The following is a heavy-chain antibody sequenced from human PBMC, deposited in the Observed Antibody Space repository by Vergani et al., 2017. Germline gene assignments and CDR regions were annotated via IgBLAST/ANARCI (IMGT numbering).Heavy chain of an antibody. CDR1: GFTFDDYA. Sequence: EVQLVESGGGLVQPGRSLRLSCAASGFTFDDYAMHWVRQAPGKGLEWVSGISWNSGSIGYADSVKGRFTISRDNAKNSLYLQMNSLSAEDTALYYCAKDRGGMRGGVYYFDYWGQGTLVTVSS. J-gene: IGHJ4*02. V-gene: IGHV3-9*01. D-gene: IGHD3-16*01. CDR3: AKDRGGMRGGVYYFDY. CDR2: ISWNSGSI.